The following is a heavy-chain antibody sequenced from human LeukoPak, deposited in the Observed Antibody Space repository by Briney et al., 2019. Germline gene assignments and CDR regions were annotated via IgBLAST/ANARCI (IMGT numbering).Heavy chain of an antibody. J-gene: IGHJ5*02. CDR1: GFTCSSYW. Sequence: GGSLRLSCAASGFTCSSYWMSWVRQAPGKGLEWVANINQDGSEKYYVDSVKGRFTISRDNAKNSLYLQMNSLRAEDTAVYYCARDLFIAAAGPTGNWFDPWGQGTLVTVSS. CDR3: ARDLFIAAAGPTGNWFDP. D-gene: IGHD6-13*01. CDR2: INQDGSEK. V-gene: IGHV3-7*01.